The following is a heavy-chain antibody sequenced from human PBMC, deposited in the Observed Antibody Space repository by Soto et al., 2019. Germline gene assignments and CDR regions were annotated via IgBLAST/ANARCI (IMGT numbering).Heavy chain of an antibody. CDR3: AREVYCSGGSCYGLGVFDP. V-gene: IGHV4-59*01. Sequence: SETLSLTCTVSGGSISSYYWSWIRQPPGKGLEWIVYIYYSGSTNYNPSLKSRVTISVDTSKNQFSLKLSSVTAADTAVYYCAREVYCSGGSCYGLGVFDPWGQGTLVTVSS. CDR1: GGSISSYY. D-gene: IGHD2-15*01. J-gene: IGHJ5*02. CDR2: IYYSGST.